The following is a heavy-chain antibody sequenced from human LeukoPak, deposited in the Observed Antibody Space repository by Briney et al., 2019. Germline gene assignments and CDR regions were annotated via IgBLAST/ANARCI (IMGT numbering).Heavy chain of an antibody. CDR3: ARSHGVMEMRDGYDY. D-gene: IGHD5-24*01. J-gene: IGHJ4*02. CDR1: GFTFSDYY. Sequence: NPGRSLRLSCAASGFTFSDYYMSWIRQAPGEGLEWVSYIRSSSSNTNYADSVKGRFTISRDKAKNSLYLQMSSLRAEDTAVYYCARSHGVMEMRDGYDYWGQGTLVTVSS. CDR2: IRSSSSNT. V-gene: IGHV3-11*03.